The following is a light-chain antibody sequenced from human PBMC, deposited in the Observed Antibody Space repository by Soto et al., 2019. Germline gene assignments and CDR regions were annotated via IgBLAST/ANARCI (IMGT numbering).Light chain of an antibody. CDR3: GTWDSGLNSWV. J-gene: IGLJ3*02. V-gene: IGLV1-51*01. CDR1: SSNIGNNL. Sequence: SVLTQPPSVSAAPGQKVTISCSGSSSNIGNNLVSWYQQLPGTAPKLLIHEDNKRPSGIPDRFSGSKSGTSATLGITGLQTGDEADYYCGTWDSGLNSWVFGGGTKVTVL. CDR2: EDN.